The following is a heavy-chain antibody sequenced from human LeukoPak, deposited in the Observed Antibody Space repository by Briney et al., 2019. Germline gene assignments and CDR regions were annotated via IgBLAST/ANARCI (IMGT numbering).Heavy chain of an antibody. CDR1: GFTFSSYS. CDR2: ISSSSSTI. V-gene: IGHV3-48*04. D-gene: IGHD3-3*01. J-gene: IGHJ6*02. CDR3: ARDLKFSRPDYGMDV. Sequence: GGSLRLSCAASGFTFSSYSMNWVRQAPGKGLEWVSYISSSSSTIYYADSVKGRFTISRDNAKNSLYLQMNSLRAEDTAVYYCARDLKFSRPDYGMDVWGQGTTVTVSS.